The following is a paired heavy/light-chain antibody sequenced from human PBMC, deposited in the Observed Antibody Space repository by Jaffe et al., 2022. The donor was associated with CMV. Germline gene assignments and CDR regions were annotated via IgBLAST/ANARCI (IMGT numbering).Light chain of an antibody. CDR3: HQYYNSPHT. CDR1: QSVFYNSNNKNY. Sequence: DIVMTQSPDSLTVSLGERATINCRSSQSVFYNSNNKNYLAWYQQKPGQPPKLLIYWASTRESGVPDRFSGSGSGTDFTLTISSLQAEDVAVYYCHQYYNSPHTFGQGTKLEIK. V-gene: IGKV4-1*01. CDR2: WAS. J-gene: IGKJ2*01.
Heavy chain of an antibody. Sequence: EVHLVESGGGLVQPGGSLRLSCATSGFPFGYFWIYWVRQAPGKGLVWVSRIKTDGSGIAYADSVKGRFTISRDDAKNTLYLQMNSLRAEDTAVYYCARDAGRGGDLDHWGQGTMVTVSS. V-gene: IGHV3-74*01. CDR1: GFPFGYFW. CDR3: ARDAGRGGDLDH. CDR2: IKTDGSGI. D-gene: IGHD3-16*01. J-gene: IGHJ3*01.